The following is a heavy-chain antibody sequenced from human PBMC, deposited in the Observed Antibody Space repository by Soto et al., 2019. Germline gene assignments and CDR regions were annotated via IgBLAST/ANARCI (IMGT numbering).Heavy chain of an antibody. J-gene: IGHJ3*02. Sequence: QVQLVQSGAEVKKPGSSVKVSCKASGGTFSTSSINWVRQAPGQRPEWMGNILPIFGTADYAQKFEDRAKXIXXXFXHRYYVVLRSVIYDDMDVYYCGGGHGYCGNDEAFEMCCQGTVVTVSS. CDR1: GGTFSTSS. V-gene: IGHV1-69*15. D-gene: IGHD1-1*01. CDR3: GGGHGYCGNDEAFEM. CDR2: ILPIFGTA.